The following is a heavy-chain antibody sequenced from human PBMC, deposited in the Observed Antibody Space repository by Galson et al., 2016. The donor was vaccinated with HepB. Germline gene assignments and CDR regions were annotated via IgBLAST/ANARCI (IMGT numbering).Heavy chain of an antibody. J-gene: IGHJ5*02. CDR3: ARLLGRNSVMVVVKRLTWLAP. CDR1: SITSSTNY. V-gene: IGHV4-39*01. CDR2: IYYSGNT. D-gene: IGHD3-22*01. Sequence: SITSSTNYWGWIRQPPGKGLEWIGKIYYSGNTYYNPSLKSRVTISVDPSKNQFSLKMTYVTAADTAVYYFARLLGRNSVMVVVKRLTWLAPWGQGTLVTVSS.